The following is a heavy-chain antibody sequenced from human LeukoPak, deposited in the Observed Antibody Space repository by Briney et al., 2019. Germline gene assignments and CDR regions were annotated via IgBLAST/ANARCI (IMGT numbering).Heavy chain of an antibody. J-gene: IGHJ4*02. CDR2: IYPGDSDT. CDR1: AYSFTSYC. Sequence: GESLKISCKASAYSFTSYCIGWVRQMPGKGLEWMGIIYPGDSDTRYSPSFQGQVTISADKSISTAYLQWSSLKASDTAMYYCGRHTKGSSAAAGMIIDYWGQGTLVTVSS. CDR3: GRHTKGSSAAAGMIIDY. D-gene: IGHD6-13*01. V-gene: IGHV5-51*01.